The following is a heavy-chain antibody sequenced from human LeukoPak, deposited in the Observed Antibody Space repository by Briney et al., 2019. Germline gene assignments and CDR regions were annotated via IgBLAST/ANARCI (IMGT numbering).Heavy chain of an antibody. V-gene: IGHV4-59*01. D-gene: IGHD3-16*01. CDR3: ARGLPINWFDP. CDR1: GGSISSYY. CDR2: IYYSGST. Sequence: PSETLSLTCTVSGGSISSYYWSWIRQPPGKGLEWIGYIYYSGSTNYNPSLKSRVTISVDTSKNHFSLKLSSVTAADTAVYYCARGLPINWFDPWGQGTLVTVSS. J-gene: IGHJ5*02.